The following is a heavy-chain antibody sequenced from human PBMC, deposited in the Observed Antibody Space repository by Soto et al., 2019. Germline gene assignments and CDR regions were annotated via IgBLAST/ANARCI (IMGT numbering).Heavy chain of an antibody. V-gene: IGHV4-59*08. D-gene: IGHD3-16*01. CDR1: GGSISGHY. J-gene: IGHJ6*03. CDR2: MYYSGST. CDR3: ARGPYYDLIWKYYYLDV. Sequence: QVQLQESGPGLVKPSETLSLSCSVSGGSISGHYWSWVRQTPGKGLEWIGYMYYSGSTNYNPSLKSLFTISVDASKNHFALRPTSVTAADTAVYYCARGPYYDLIWKYYYLDVWGKGTTVTVAS.